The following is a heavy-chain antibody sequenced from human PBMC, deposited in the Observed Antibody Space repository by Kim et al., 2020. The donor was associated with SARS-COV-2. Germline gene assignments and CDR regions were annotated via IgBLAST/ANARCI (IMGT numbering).Heavy chain of an antibody. Sequence: ISRSSSYIHYADSVKGRFTISRDNAKNSLYMKMNSLRAEDTAVYYCARDSYWGQGTLVTVSS. V-gene: IGHV3-21*01. J-gene: IGHJ4*02. CDR3: ARDSY. CDR2: ISRSSSYI.